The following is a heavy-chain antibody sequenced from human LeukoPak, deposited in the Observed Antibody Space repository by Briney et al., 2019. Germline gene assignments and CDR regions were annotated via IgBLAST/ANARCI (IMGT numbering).Heavy chain of an antibody. CDR3: ARGGSSDWYENAFDV. V-gene: IGHV3-7*01. CDR1: GFTFSSYW. CDR2: IKQDGGEK. Sequence: GGPLRPSCAASGFTFSSYWMSWVRKAPGKGLEWGANIKQDGGEKYYVDSVKGRFTISRDNAKNSLYLHMNSLRAEDTAVYYCARGGSSDWYENAFDVWGQGTMVTVSS. D-gene: IGHD6-19*01. J-gene: IGHJ3*01.